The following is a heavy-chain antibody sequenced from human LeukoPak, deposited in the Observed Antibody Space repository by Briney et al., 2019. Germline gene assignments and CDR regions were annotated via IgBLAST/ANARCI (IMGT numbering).Heavy chain of an antibody. J-gene: IGHJ4*02. V-gene: IGHV3-53*01. CDR2: IYSGGTT. Sequence: GGSLRLSCAASGFTFSSYGMSWVRQAPGKGLEWVSLIYSGGTTYYADSVKGRFTISRDNSKNTLYLQMNSLRAEDTAVYYCARRAGGYSHPYDYWGQGTLVTVSS. D-gene: IGHD4-23*01. CDR3: ARRAGGYSHPYDY. CDR1: GFTFSSYG.